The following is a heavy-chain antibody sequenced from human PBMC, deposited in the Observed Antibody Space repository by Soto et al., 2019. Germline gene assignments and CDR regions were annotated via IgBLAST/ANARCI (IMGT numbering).Heavy chain of an antibody. V-gene: IGHV1-69*01. CDR1: GDTFSSYA. CDR3: AREAGDYGRPYLDY. J-gene: IGHJ4*02. D-gene: IGHD3-10*01. CDR2: IIPSFGTV. Sequence: QLVQSGPEVKKPGSSVKVSCKSVGDTFSSYAVSWVRQAPGEGLEWMGGIIPSFGTVNYAEKFQGSAASNADESTRLSYMELSSLKSEDTAVYYCAREAGDYGRPYLDYWGQGTLISVSS.